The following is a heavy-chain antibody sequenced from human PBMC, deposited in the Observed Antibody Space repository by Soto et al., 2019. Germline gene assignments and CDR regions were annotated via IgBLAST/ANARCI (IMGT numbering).Heavy chain of an antibody. D-gene: IGHD2-15*01. V-gene: IGHV4-31*03. J-gene: IGHJ4*02. CDR3: ARSIVVAATRRFDY. Sequence: SETLSLTCTVSGGSISSGGYYWSWIRQHPGKGLEWIGYIYYSGSTYYNPSLKSRVTISVDTSKNQFSLKLSSVTAADTAVYYCARSIVVAATRRFDYWGQGTLVTVSS. CDR2: IYYSGST. CDR1: GGSISSGGYY.